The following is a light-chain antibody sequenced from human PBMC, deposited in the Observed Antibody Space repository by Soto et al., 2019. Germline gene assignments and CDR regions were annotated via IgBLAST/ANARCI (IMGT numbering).Light chain of an antibody. V-gene: IGKV3-15*01. Sequence: EIVMTQSPATLSVSPGEGVTVPCRASESVRNNLAWYQQKPGQAPRLLIYGASTRATGIPVRFSGSASGYGTEFTLTISSLQSEDFAVYYCQQYHKWPLTFGGGTKVDIK. CDR1: ESVRNN. J-gene: IGKJ4*01. CDR2: GAS. CDR3: QQYHKWPLT.